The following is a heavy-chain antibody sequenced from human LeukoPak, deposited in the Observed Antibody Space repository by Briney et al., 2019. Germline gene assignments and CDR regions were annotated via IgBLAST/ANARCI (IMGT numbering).Heavy chain of an antibody. CDR2: ISGSGDRT. V-gene: IGHV3-23*01. J-gene: IGHJ6*02. D-gene: IGHD3-10*01. CDR1: GLTFNNYA. CDR3: GKRELWHGSGEDA. Sequence: PGGSLRLSCAASGLTFNNYAMSWFRQTPGKGLEWVSAISGSGDRTYYAESVKGRFSISRDNSKNTLYLQMHSLRAEDTAVYYCGKRELWHGSGEDAWGQGTTVTVSS.